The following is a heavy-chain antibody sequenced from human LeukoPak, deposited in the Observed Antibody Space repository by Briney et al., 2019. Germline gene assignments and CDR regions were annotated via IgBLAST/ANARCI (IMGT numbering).Heavy chain of an antibody. CDR1: GGTFSSYA. Sequence: GASVKVSCKASGGTFSSYAISWVRQAPGQGLEWMGWISAYNGNTNYAQKLQGRVTMTTDTSTSTAYMELRSLRSDDTAVYYCARANGRPIMDFDWLLYFDQWGQGTLVTVSS. J-gene: IGHJ4*02. CDR3: ARANGRPIMDFDWLLYFDQ. V-gene: IGHV1-18*01. CDR2: ISAYNGNT. D-gene: IGHD3-9*01.